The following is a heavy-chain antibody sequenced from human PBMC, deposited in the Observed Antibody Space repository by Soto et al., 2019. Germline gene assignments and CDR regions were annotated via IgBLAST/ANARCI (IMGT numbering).Heavy chain of an antibody. CDR2: IYHSGST. V-gene: IGHV4-30-2*01. CDR3: ARARPLYGSGSYSSYFDY. J-gene: IGHJ4*02. Sequence: QLQLQESGSGLVKPSQTLSLTCAVSGGSISSGGYSWSWIRQPPGKGLEWIGYIYHSGSTYYNPSLKSRVTISVDRSKNQFSLKLSSVTAADTAVYYCARARPLYGSGSYSSYFDYWGQGTLVTVSS. CDR1: GGSISSGGYS. D-gene: IGHD3-10*01.